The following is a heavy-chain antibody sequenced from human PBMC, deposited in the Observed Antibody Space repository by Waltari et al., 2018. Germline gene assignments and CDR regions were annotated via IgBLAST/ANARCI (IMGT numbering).Heavy chain of an antibody. CDR1: GFTLSTYS. CDR3: GRDVYGDYVGGGGGAFDI. Sequence: EVQLVESGGGLVKPGESLRLSCAASGFTLSTYSMNWVRQAPGKGLEWVSSISIRIYIYDVDSVKGRFTISRDNAKNSLYLQMNSLRAEDTAVYYCGRDVYGDYVGGGGGAFDIWGQGTMVTVSS. J-gene: IGHJ3*02. CDR2: ISIRIYI. D-gene: IGHD4-17*01. V-gene: IGHV3-21*01.